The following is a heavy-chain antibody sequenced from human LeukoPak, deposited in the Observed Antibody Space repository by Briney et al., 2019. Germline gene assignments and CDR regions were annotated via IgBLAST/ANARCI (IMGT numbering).Heavy chain of an antibody. V-gene: IGHV1-18*01. Sequence: ALVKVPFKASGYTFTSYGISWVRQAPGQGLEWMGWISAYNGNTNYAQKLQGRVTMTTDTSTSTAYMELRSLRSDDTAVYYCARDAYNWNDGIYFDYWGQGTLVTVSS. CDR3: ARDAYNWNDGIYFDY. J-gene: IGHJ4*02. D-gene: IGHD1-1*01. CDR2: ISAYNGNT. CDR1: GYTFTSYG.